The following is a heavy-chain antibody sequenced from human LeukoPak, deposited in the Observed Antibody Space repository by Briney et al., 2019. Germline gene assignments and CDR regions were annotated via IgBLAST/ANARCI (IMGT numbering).Heavy chain of an antibody. Sequence: GRSLRLSCAASGFTFSSYGMHWVRQAPGKGLEWVAVISYDGSNKYYADSVKGRFTISRDNSKNTLYLQMNSLRAEDTAVYYCAKDFNWSGVNGMDVWGQGTTVTVSS. D-gene: IGHD1-1*01. CDR3: AKDFNWSGVNGMDV. CDR2: ISYDGSNK. CDR1: GFTFSSYG. J-gene: IGHJ6*02. V-gene: IGHV3-30*18.